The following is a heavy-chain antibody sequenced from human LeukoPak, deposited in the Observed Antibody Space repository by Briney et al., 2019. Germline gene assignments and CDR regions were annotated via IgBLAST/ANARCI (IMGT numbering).Heavy chain of an antibody. Sequence: PGGSLRLSCAASGFTFSSYEMNWVRQAPGKGLEWVSYISSSGSTIYYADSVKGRFTISRDNAKNSLYLQMNSLRAEDTAVYYCAELGITMIGGVWEKGNTVTIS. V-gene: IGHV3-48*03. J-gene: IGHJ6*03. CDR3: AELGITMIGGV. D-gene: IGHD3-10*02. CDR1: GFTFSSYE. CDR2: ISSSGSTI.